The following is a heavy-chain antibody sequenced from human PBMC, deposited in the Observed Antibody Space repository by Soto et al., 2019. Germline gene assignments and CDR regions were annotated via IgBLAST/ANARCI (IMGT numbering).Heavy chain of an antibody. J-gene: IGHJ3*02. D-gene: IGHD6-19*01. CDR1: GYTFTSYG. Sequence: QVQLVQSGAEVKKPGASLKVYCKASGYTFTSYGISWVRQAPGQGLEWMGWISAYNGNTNYAQKLQGRVTMTTDTSSISAYMELKSRRSDDTAVYYWSRRNVYSSCCYLPARDAFDISGQGTILTVSS. CDR3: SRRNVYSSCCYLPARDAFDI. CDR2: ISAYNGNT. V-gene: IGHV1-18*01.